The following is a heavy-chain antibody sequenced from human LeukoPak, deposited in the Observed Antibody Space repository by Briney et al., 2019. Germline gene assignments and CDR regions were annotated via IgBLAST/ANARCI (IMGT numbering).Heavy chain of an antibody. Sequence: GGSLRLSCAASGFTFSSYSMNWVRQAPGKGLEWVSYISSSSSTIYYADSVRGLFTISRDNAKNSLYLQMNSLRAEDTAVYYCAKGYSGYEWFYYYYYGMDVWGQGTTVTVSS. J-gene: IGHJ6*02. CDR1: GFTFSSYS. CDR2: ISSSSSTI. CDR3: AKGYSGYEWFYYYYYGMDV. D-gene: IGHD5-12*01. V-gene: IGHV3-48*01.